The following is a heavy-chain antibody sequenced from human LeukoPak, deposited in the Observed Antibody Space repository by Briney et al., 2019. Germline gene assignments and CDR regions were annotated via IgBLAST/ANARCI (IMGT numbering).Heavy chain of an antibody. CDR2: ISSSSSYI. V-gene: IGHV3-21*01. CDR3: ARVQIVVVPAAMGAYYYMDV. Sequence: GGSLRLSCAPSGFTFSSYSMNWVRQAPGKGLEWVSSISSSSSYIYYADSVKGRFTISRDNAKNSLYLQMNSLRAEDTAVYYCARVQIVVVPAAMGAYYYMDVWGKGTTVTVSS. CDR1: GFTFSSYS. J-gene: IGHJ6*03. D-gene: IGHD2-2*01.